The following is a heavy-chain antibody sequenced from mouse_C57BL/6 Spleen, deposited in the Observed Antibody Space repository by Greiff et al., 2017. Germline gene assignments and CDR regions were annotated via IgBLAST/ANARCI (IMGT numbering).Heavy chain of an antibody. V-gene: IGHV1-15*01. D-gene: IGHD1-1*01. CDR1: GYTFTDSE. J-gene: IGHJ1*03. CDR3: RRTQYYGSSDGYWYFDG. Sequence: QVQLKESGAELVRPGASVTLSCKASGYTFTDSEMHWVKQTPVPGLEWIGAIDPETGGTAYTQKFKGKDILTSDNSSSTAYMQLRSLTSEDSAVYYCRRTQYYGSSDGYWYFDGWGTGTTVTVSS. CDR2: IDPETGGT.